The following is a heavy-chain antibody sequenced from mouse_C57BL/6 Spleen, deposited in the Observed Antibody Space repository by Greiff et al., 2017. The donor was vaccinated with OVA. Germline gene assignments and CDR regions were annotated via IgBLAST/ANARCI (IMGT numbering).Heavy chain of an antibody. D-gene: IGHD1-1*01. Sequence: VKLMESGPGLVAPSQSLSITCTVSGFSLTSYGVHWVRQPPGKGLEWLVVIWSDGSTTYNSALKSRLSISKDNSERQVFLKMNSLQTDDTAMYYCARGDYYYGSSYPYYAMDYWGQGTSVTVSS. J-gene: IGHJ4*01. V-gene: IGHV2-6*03. CDR2: IWSDGST. CDR3: ARGDYYYGSSYPYYAMDY. CDR1: GFSLTSYG.